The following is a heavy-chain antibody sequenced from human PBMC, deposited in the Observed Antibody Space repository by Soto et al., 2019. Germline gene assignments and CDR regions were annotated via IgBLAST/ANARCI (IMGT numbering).Heavy chain of an antibody. V-gene: IGHV3-30-3*01. CDR3: AREAGYCSGGSCYRRSFFDY. Sequence: GGSLRLSCAASGFSLSSYTMHWVRQAPGKGLEWVALMSYDGSNEYYADSVRSRFTISRDNSKSTLYVQMVSLRPEDTAIYYCAREAGYCSGGSCYRRSFFDYWGQGTLVTVSS. CDR2: MSYDGSNE. CDR1: GFSLSSYT. D-gene: IGHD2-15*01. J-gene: IGHJ4*02.